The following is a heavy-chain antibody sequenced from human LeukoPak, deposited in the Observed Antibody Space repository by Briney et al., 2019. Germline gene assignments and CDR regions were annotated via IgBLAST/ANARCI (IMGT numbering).Heavy chain of an antibody. J-gene: IGHJ6*03. CDR3: ARVLEYSSRALDYYYYMDV. CDR2: IYYSGST. Sequence: NPSETLSLTCTVSGGSISSSSYYWDWIRQPPGKGLEWIGYIYYSGSTYYNPSLKSRVTISVDTSKNQFSLKLSSVTAADTAVYYCARVLEYSSRALDYYYYMDVWGKGTTVTVSS. CDR1: GGSISSSSYY. V-gene: IGHV4-30-4*08. D-gene: IGHD6-6*01.